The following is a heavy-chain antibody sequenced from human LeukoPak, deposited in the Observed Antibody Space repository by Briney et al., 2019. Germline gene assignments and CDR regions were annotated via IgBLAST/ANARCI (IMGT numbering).Heavy chain of an antibody. CDR3: ARDRVPLAVAGFDY. V-gene: IGHV3-33*08. D-gene: IGHD6-19*01. CDR1: GFTFNTYS. Sequence: GGSLRLSCAASGFTFNTYSMNWVRQAPGKGLEWVAVIWYDGSNKYYADSVKGRFTISRDNAKNSLYLQMNSLRAEDTAVYYCARDRVPLAVAGFDYWGQGTLVTVSS. CDR2: IWYDGSNK. J-gene: IGHJ4*02.